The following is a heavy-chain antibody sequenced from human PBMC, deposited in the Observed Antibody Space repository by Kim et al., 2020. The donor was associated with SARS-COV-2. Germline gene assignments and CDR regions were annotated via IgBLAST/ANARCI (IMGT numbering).Heavy chain of an antibody. CDR3: ARDLQYYEN. CDR2: ISGSGGTT. D-gene: IGHD3-16*01. CDR1: GFIFSNYV. J-gene: IGHJ4*02. Sequence: GGSLRISCAASGFIFSNYVMTWVRQAPGKGLEWVSGISGSGGTTYYPDSPDSVKGRFTISRDNSRNTLYLQMNSLRAEDTALYYCARDLQYYENWGQGTLVTVSS. V-gene: IGHV3-23*01.